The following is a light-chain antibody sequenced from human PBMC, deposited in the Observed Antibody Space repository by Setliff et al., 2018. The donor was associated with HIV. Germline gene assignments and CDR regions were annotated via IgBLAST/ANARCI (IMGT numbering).Light chain of an antibody. CDR2: EVS. J-gene: IGLJ1*01. CDR3: SSYTSSNTFV. Sequence: QSVLTQPPSASGSPGQSVTISCTGTSSDVGGYNFVSWYQRHPGKAPKLIIYEVSKRPSGVPDRFSGSKSGNTASLTVSGLQAEDEADYHCSSYTSSNTFVFGPGTKVTVL. V-gene: IGLV2-8*01. CDR1: SSDVGGYNF.